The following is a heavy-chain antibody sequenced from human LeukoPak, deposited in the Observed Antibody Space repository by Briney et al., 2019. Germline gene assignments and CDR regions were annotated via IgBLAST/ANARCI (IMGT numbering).Heavy chain of an antibody. V-gene: IGHV1-18*01. CDR2: ISAYNGNT. CDR1: GYTFTSYG. J-gene: IGHJ4*02. Sequence: GASVKVSCKASGYTFTSYGISWVRQAPGQGLEWMGWISAYNGNTNYAQKLQGRVTMTTDTSTSTAYMELRSLRSDDTAVYYCASVFSSRRLVSGDYWVQGTLVTVSS. CDR3: ASVFSSRRLVSGDY. D-gene: IGHD3-9*01.